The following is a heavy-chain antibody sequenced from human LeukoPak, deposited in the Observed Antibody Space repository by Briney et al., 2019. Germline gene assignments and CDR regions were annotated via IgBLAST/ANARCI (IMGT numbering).Heavy chain of an antibody. J-gene: IGHJ3*02. V-gene: IGHV1-18*01. Sequence: ASVKVSCKASGYTFTSYGISWVRRAPGQGLEWMGWISAYNGNTNYAQKLQGRVTMTTDTSTSTAYMELRSLRSDDTAVYYCARDPRDIVVVPAAIYGDAFDIWGQGTMVTVSS. D-gene: IGHD2-2*01. CDR3: ARDPRDIVVVPAAIYGDAFDI. CDR2: ISAYNGNT. CDR1: GYTFTSYG.